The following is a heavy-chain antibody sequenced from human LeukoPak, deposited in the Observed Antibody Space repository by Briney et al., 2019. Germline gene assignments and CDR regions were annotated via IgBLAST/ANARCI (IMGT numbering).Heavy chain of an antibody. D-gene: IGHD3-10*01. Sequence: GGSLRLSCAASGFTFNNYGMHWVRQAPGKGLEWVAFIRYNGNNQYYADSVKGRFTISRDNSKNTLYLQMNSLKGDDTAVYYCAKGGSGSPNSLGYYYMDVWGKGTTVTISS. J-gene: IGHJ6*03. CDR3: AKGGSGSPNSLGYYYMDV. CDR1: GFTFNNYG. V-gene: IGHV3-30*02. CDR2: IRYNGNNQ.